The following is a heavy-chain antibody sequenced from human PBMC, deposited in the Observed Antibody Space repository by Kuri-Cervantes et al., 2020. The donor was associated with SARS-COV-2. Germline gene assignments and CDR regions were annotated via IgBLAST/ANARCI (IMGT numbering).Heavy chain of an antibody. Sequence: SETLSLTCAVYGGSFSGYYWSWIRQPPGKGLEWIGEINHSGSTNYNPSLKSRVTISVGTSKNQFSLKLSSVTAADTAVYYCARIVNYSKGNWNYGYYYYMDVWGKGTTVTVSS. D-gene: IGHD1-7*01. CDR3: ARIVNYSKGNWNYGYYYYMDV. J-gene: IGHJ6*03. CDR1: GGSFSGYY. V-gene: IGHV4-34*01. CDR2: INHSGST.